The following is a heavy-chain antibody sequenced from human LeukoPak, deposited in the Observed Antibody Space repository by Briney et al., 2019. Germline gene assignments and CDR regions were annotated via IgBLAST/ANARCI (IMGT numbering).Heavy chain of an antibody. J-gene: IGHJ1*01. CDR3: TSWGDTTAEYFQR. CDR2: ISGSGGST. D-gene: IGHD2-21*02. Sequence: GGSLRLSCAASGFTFSSYAMSWVRQAPGKGLEWVSAISGSGGSTYYADSVKGRFTISRDNAQNSMYLQMNSLRVEVTAVYYCTSWGDTTAEYFQRWGQGTLVTVSS. V-gene: IGHV3-23*01. CDR1: GFTFSSYA.